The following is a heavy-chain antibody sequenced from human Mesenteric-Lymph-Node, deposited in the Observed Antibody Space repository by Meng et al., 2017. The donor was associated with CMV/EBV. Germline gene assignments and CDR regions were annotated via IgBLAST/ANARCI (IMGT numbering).Heavy chain of an antibody. CDR1: GGTFSSYA. CDR2: IIPIFGTA. J-gene: IGHJ6*02. CDR3: ARERGAYYYYGMDV. Sequence: SGGTFSSYASSWVRQAPGQGLEWMGGIIPIFGTANYAQKFQGRVTITTDESTSTAYMELSSLRSEDTAVYYCARERGAYYYYGMDVWGQGTTVTVSS. D-gene: IGHD3-16*01. V-gene: IGHV1-69*05.